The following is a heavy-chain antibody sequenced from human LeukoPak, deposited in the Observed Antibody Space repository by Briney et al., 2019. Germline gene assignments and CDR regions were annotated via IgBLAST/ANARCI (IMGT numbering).Heavy chain of an antibody. J-gene: IGHJ3*02. CDR3: AREYSAFEI. CDR1: GGSISTYY. Sequence: PSETLSLTCTVSGGSISTYYWSWIRQPPGKGLEWIGYIHYSGSTSYNPSLKSRITISVDTSKNQLSLILNSVTAADTAVYYCAREYSAFEIWGQGTMVTVSS. CDR2: IHYSGST. V-gene: IGHV4-59*01. D-gene: IGHD1-1*01.